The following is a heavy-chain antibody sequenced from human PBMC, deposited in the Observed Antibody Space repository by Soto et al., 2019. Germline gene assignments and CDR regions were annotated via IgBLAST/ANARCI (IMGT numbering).Heavy chain of an antibody. CDR3: ARYPNGDYLGAFEF. D-gene: IGHD4-17*01. J-gene: IGHJ3*01. V-gene: IGHV3-23*01. CDR2: IGANGGGT. CDR1: GFTFSSFF. Sequence: EVQLLEPGGGLVQPGGSLRLSCAASGFTFSSFFMSWVRQAPGKGLDWVSGIGANGGGTYYADSVKGRFIISRDNSKNTLYLQMNSLRAEDTAVYSCARYPNGDYLGAFEFWGQKTMVTVSS.